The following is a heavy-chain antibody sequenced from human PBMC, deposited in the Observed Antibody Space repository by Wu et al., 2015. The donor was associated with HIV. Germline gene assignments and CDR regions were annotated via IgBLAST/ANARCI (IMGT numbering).Heavy chain of an antibody. CDR3: ARTDGLVDGGNSGYDY. V-gene: IGHV1-69*12. CDR2: IVPIFPTP. CDR1: GGSFTTYS. Sequence: QVHLEQSGAEVKKPGSSVRVSCKASGGSFTTYSIIWVRQAPGQGPEWMGGIVPIFPTPNYAQKFQGRVTITADESTSTAHMELSSLRSEDTAVYYCARTDGLVDGGNSGYDYWGQGTLVTVSS. D-gene: IGHD4-23*01. J-gene: IGHJ4*02.